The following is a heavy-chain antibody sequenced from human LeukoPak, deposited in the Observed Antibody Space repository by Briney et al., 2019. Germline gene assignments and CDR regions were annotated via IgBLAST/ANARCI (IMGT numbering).Heavy chain of an antibody. D-gene: IGHD5/OR15-5a*01. Sequence: GGSLRLSCAASGFTFDDYAMHWVRQVPGKGLEWVSGISWNSGSIGYADSVKGRFTISRDNAKKSRHLQMNSLRTEDTALYYCAKDTGSTPGAHYYYYMDVWGKGTTVTISS. J-gene: IGHJ6*03. CDR1: GFTFDDYA. CDR2: ISWNSGSI. V-gene: IGHV3-9*01. CDR3: AKDTGSTPGAHYYYYMDV.